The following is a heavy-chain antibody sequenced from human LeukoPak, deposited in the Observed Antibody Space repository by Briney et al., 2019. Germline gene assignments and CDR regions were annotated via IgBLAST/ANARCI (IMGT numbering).Heavy chain of an antibody. CDR2: IWYDGSNK. V-gene: IGHV3-33*06. J-gene: IGHJ5*02. CDR1: GFTFSSYG. Sequence: GRSLRLSCAASGFTFSSYGMHWVRQAPGKGLEWVAVIWYDGSNKYYADSVKGRFTISRDNSKNTLYLQMNSLRAEDTAVYYCAQDFFVDGYNPGSWGQGTLVTVSS. D-gene: IGHD5-24*01. CDR3: AQDFFVDGYNPGS.